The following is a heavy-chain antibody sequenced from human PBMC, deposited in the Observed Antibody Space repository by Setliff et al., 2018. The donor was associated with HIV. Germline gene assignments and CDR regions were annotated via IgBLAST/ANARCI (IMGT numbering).Heavy chain of an antibody. D-gene: IGHD3-10*01. CDR2: IYYSGAT. CDR3: ARLGYVSGGFYKTPGPYYFDY. Sequence: SETLSLTCAVSDDSVSGYYWSWIRQTPDKGLEWIGIIYYSGATYYNPSLTSRVTISVDTSRNQFSLKLRSVTAADTAAYYCARLGYVSGGFYKTPGPYYFDYWGQGALVTVSS. CDR1: DDSVSGYY. J-gene: IGHJ4*02. V-gene: IGHV4-39*01.